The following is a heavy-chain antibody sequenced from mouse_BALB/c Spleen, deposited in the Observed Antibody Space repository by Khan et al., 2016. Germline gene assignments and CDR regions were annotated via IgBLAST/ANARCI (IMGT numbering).Heavy chain of an antibody. J-gene: IGHJ3*01. V-gene: IGHV14-3*02. CDR3: ARGDMIPLAY. CDR2: IDPANGNT. CDR1: GFKIKDTY. Sequence: VQLKQSGAELVKPGASVKLSCTASGFKIKDTYMHWVKQRPEQGLEWIGRIDPANGNTKYDPKFQGKATITADTSSNTAYLQLSSLTSEDSAVYYCARGDMIPLAYWGQGTLVTVSA. D-gene: IGHD2-4*01.